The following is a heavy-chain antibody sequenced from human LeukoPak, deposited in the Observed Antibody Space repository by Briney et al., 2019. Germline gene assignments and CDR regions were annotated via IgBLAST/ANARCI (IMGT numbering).Heavy chain of an antibody. CDR1: GFTFSSYG. V-gene: IGHV3-23*01. D-gene: IGHD2-15*01. Sequence: GGSLRLSCAASGFTFSSYGMSWVRQAPGKGLEWVSVISGSGDSTHYADSVKGRFTISRDNSKNTLHLQMNSLRAEDTAVYYCAKSATVGYCSSSSCYYFDYWGQGTLVTVSS. CDR2: ISGSGDST. CDR3: AKSATVGYCSSSSCYYFDY. J-gene: IGHJ4*02.